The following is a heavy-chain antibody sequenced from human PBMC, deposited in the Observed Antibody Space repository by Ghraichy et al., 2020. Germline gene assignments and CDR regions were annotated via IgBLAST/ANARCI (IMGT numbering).Heavy chain of an antibody. CDR1: GGSISSSSYY. CDR3: ASFVGVGTTVVHIFDY. D-gene: IGHD4-23*01. CDR2: IYYSGST. Sequence: SETLSLTCTVSGGSISSSSYYWGWIRQPPGKGLEWIGSIYYSGSTYYNPSLKSRVTISVDTSKNQFSLKLSSVTAADTAVYYCASFVGVGTTVVHIFDYWGQGTLVTVSS. J-gene: IGHJ4*02. V-gene: IGHV4-39*01.